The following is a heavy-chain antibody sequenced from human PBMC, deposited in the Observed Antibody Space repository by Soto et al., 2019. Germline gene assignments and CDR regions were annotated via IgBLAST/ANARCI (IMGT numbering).Heavy chain of an antibody. CDR2: ISYDGSNK. J-gene: IGHJ4*02. Sequence: GGSLRLSCAAFGFTFSSYSMHWVRQTPGKGLEWVAVISYDGSNKYYADSVKGRFTISRDNSKNTLYLQMNSLRPEDTAVYYCERVYSSLDYGLDYWGQGTLVTVSS. D-gene: IGHD6-6*01. V-gene: IGHV3-30-3*01. CDR1: GFTFSSYS. CDR3: ERVYSSLDYGLDY.